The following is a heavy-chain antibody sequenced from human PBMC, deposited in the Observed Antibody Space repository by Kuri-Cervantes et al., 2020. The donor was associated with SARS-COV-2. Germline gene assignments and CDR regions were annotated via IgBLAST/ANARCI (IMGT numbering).Heavy chain of an antibody. CDR2: TSYDGSNA. Sequence: GESLKISCAASGFIFSNYGMHWVRQSPGKGLEWVAFTSYDGSNAYYADSVRGRFTISRDNSKNTLYLQMNSLRAEDTAVYYCARGNDYGEDFDYWGQGTLVTVSS. J-gene: IGHJ4*02. CDR1: GFIFSNYG. V-gene: IGHV3-30*03. D-gene: IGHD4-17*01. CDR3: ARGNDYGEDFDY.